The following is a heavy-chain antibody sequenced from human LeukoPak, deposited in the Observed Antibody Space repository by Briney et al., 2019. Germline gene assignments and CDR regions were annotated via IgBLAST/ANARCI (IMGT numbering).Heavy chain of an antibody. CDR3: TRVGSGTTRDY. CDR1: GFTFSDYW. Sequence: SGGSLRLSCAVSGFTFSDYWMRWVRQTPGKGLVWVSRISTDGSTTSYADSVKGRFTISRDNAKNTLYLQMNSLRAEDTAVYYCTRVGSGTTRDYWGQGNLVTVSS. V-gene: IGHV3-74*01. CDR2: ISTDGSTT. D-gene: IGHD1-14*01. J-gene: IGHJ4*02.